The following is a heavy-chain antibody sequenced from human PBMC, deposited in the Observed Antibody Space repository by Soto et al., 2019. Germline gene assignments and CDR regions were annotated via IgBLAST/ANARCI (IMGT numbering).Heavy chain of an antibody. V-gene: IGHV4-59*11. CDR1: GGSISNHY. Sequence: QVQLQESGPGLVKPSETLSLTCTVSGGSISNHYWSWIRQPPGKGLEWIGYIYYNGNTNYHPSLKSRVTMSVDTSKSQISLKLSSVTAADTAVYYCARANWYSEYWGQGTLVTVSS. CDR3: ARANWYSEY. D-gene: IGHD7-27*01. CDR2: IYYNGNT. J-gene: IGHJ4*02.